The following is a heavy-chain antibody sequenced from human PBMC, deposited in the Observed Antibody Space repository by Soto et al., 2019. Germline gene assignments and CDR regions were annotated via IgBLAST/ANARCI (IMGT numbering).Heavy chain of an antibody. CDR2: LIPIFGTA. Sequence: QVQLVQSGAEVKKPGSSVKVSCKASGGTFSSYAISWVRQAPGQGLEWMGGLIPIFGTANYAQKFQGRVTITADESTSTAYMELSSLRSEDTAVYYCARELISNQYSSSDPVGGYWGQGTLVTVSS. V-gene: IGHV1-69*01. D-gene: IGHD6-6*01. CDR1: GGTFSSYA. J-gene: IGHJ4*02. CDR3: ARELISNQYSSSDPVGGY.